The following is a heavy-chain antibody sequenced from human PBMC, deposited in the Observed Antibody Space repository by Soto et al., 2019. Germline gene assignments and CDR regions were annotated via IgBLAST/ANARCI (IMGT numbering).Heavy chain of an antibody. D-gene: IGHD1-7*01. CDR1: GASISSSSSY. V-gene: IGHV4-39*01. CDR3: ASLIWNYDH. Sequence: QLQLQESGPGLVKPSETLSLTCIVSGASISSSSSYWGWIRLPPGQGLEWIGNIYYSGSTYYNPSLKSRVTLSVDTSKNQFSLKLSSVTAADTAVYYCASLIWNYDHWGQGTLVTVSS. CDR2: IYYSGST. J-gene: IGHJ5*02.